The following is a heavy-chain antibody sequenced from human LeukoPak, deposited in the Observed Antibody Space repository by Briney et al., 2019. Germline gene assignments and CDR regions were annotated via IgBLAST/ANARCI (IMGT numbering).Heavy chain of an antibody. CDR2: ISGSGGST. CDR3: AKESYRMTTVSPSGY. Sequence: GGSLRLSCAASGFTFSSYAMSWVRQAPGKGLEWVSAISGSGGSTYYADSVKGRFTISRDNSKNTLYLQMSSLRAEDTAVYYCAKESYRMTTVSPSGYWGQGTLVTVSS. D-gene: IGHD4-17*01. J-gene: IGHJ4*02. V-gene: IGHV3-23*01. CDR1: GFTFSSYA.